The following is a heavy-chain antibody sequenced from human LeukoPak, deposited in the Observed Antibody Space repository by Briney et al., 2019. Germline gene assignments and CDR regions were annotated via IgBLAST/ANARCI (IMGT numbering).Heavy chain of an antibody. CDR2: INHSGST. V-gene: IGHV4-34*01. CDR3: ARAEGYCSSTSCYAWFDP. J-gene: IGHJ5*02. D-gene: IGHD2-2*01. CDR1: GGSFSGYY. Sequence: SETLSLTCAVYGGSFSGYYWSWIRQPPGKGLEWIGEINHSGSTNYNPSLKSRVTISVDTSKNQFSLKLSSVTAADTAVYYCARAEGYCSSTSCYAWFDPWGQGTLVTVSS.